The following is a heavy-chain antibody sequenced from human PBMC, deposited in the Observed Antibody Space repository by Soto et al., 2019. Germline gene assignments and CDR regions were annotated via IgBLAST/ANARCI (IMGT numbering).Heavy chain of an antibody. V-gene: IGHV4-39*01. J-gene: IGHJ6*02. CDR2: IYYSGST. Sequence: SETLSLTCTVSGGSISSSSYDWGWIRQPPGKGLEWIGSIYYSGSTYYNPSLKSRVTISVDTSKNQFSLKLSSVTAADTAVYYCARHGAGIASYYYYYGMDVWGQGTTVTVSS. D-gene: IGHD6-13*01. CDR3: ARHGAGIASYYYYYGMDV. CDR1: GGSISSSSYD.